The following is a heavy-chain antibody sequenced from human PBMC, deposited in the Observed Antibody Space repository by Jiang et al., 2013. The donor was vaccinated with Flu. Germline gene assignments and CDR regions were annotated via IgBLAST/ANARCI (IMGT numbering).Heavy chain of an antibody. J-gene: IGHJ3*02. CDR3: AREEGGVVITTHAFDI. D-gene: IGHD3-22*01. CDR2: IIPILGIA. Sequence: GAEVKKPGSSVKVSCKASGGTFSSYAISWVRQAPGQGLEWMGRIIPILGIANYAQKFQGRVTITADKSTSTAYMELSSLRSEDTAVYYCAREEGGVVITTHAFDIWGQRDNGHRLF. CDR1: GGTFSSYA. V-gene: IGHV1-69*04.